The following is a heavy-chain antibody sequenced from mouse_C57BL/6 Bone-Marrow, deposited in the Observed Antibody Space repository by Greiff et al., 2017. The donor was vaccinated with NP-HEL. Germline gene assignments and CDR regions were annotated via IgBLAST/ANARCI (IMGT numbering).Heavy chain of an antibody. CDR1: GYTFTSYW. Sequence: VQLHQPGAELVKPGASVKLSCKASGYTFTSYWMQWVKQRPGQGLEWIGEIDPSDSYTNYNQKFKGKATLTVDTSSSTAYMQLSSLTSEDSAVYYCARRNYAPFAYWGQGTLVTVSA. V-gene: IGHV1-50*01. D-gene: IGHD1-1*02. J-gene: IGHJ3*01. CDR2: IDPSDSYT. CDR3: ARRNYAPFAY.